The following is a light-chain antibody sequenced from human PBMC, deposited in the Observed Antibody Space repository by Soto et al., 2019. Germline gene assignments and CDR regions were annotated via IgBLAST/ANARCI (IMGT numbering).Light chain of an antibody. CDR3: QHRSNWPSLT. V-gene: IGKV3D-20*02. Sequence: IVLTQSPGTLSLSPGERATLSCRASQSVPRSYLAWYQQKPGQAPRLLIYGASSRATGIPDRFSGSGSGTDFTLTISSLEPEDFGVYYCQHRSNWPSLTFGGGTKVDIK. J-gene: IGKJ4*01. CDR1: QSVPRSY. CDR2: GAS.